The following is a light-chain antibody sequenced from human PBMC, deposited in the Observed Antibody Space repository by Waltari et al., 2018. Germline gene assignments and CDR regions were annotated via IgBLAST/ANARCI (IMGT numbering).Light chain of an antibody. V-gene: IGLV2-14*03. J-gene: IGLJ1*01. CDR2: DVS. CDR1: NSDVGGYNS. Sequence: QSALAQPASVSGSPGQSITISCSGTNSDVGGYNSVPWYQQFQGKAPQLLIYDVSSRPSGISNRFSGSKSGNTASLTISGLQAEDEADYYCSSYSTSTALDVFGTGTKVTVL. CDR3: SSYSTSTALDV.